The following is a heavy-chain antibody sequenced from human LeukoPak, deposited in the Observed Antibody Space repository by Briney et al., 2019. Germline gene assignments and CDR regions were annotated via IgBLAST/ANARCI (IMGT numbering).Heavy chain of an antibody. D-gene: IGHD2-2*02. CDR2: INHSGST. CDR1: GGSFSGYY. J-gene: IGHJ4*02. Sequence: PSETLSLTCAVYGGSFSGYYWSWIRQPPGKGLEWIGEINHSGSTDYNPSLKSRVTISVDTSKNQFSLKLSSVTAADTAVYYCARRSGVPAAIRLAYFDYWGQGTLVTVSS. CDR3: ARRSGVPAAIRLAYFDY. V-gene: IGHV4-34*01.